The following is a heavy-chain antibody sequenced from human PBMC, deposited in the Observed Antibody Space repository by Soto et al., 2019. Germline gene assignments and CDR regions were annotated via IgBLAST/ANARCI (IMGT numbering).Heavy chain of an antibody. D-gene: IGHD6-13*01. V-gene: IGHV1-8*01. J-gene: IGHJ5*02. CDR1: GYTFTSYD. Sequence: ASVKVSCKASGYTFTSYDINWVRQATGQGLEWMGWMHPNSGNTGYAQKFQGRVTMTRNTSISTAYMELSSLRSEDPAVYYCARQAAALFNWFDPWAQGTRVTVSS. CDR3: ARQAAALFNWFDP. CDR2: MHPNSGNT.